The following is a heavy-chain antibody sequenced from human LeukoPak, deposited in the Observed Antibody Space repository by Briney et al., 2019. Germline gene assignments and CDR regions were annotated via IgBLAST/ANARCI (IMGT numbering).Heavy chain of an antibody. D-gene: IGHD5-24*01. CDR2: IDPSDSYT. CDR3: ARLETGWVDY. CDR1: GYSFTTYW. J-gene: IGHJ4*02. Sequence: GESLKISCKGSGYSFTTYWISWARQMPGKGPEWMGRIDPSDSYTNYSPSFQGHVTISADKSISTAYLQWSSLKASDTAMYYCARLETGWVDYWGQGTLVTVSS. V-gene: IGHV5-10-1*01.